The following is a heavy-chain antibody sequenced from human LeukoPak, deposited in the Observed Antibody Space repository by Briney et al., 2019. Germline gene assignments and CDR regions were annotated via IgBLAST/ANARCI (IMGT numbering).Heavy chain of an antibody. V-gene: IGHV1-69*04. CDR2: IVPVLEIK. D-gene: IGHD2-21*01. CDR1: GGTFSSYA. Sequence: ASVKVSCKASGGTFSSYAISWVRQAPGQGLEWMGRIVPVLEIKNYAQNFQDRVTITADKSTSTAYMELSSLRSEDTAVYYCAKVIAGSPGLDPWGQGTLVTVSS. CDR3: AKVIAGSPGLDP. J-gene: IGHJ5*02.